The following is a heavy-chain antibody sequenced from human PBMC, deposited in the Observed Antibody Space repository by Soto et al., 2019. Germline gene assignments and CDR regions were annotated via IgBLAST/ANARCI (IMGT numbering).Heavy chain of an antibody. D-gene: IGHD4-4*01. J-gene: IGHJ4*02. CDR3: ARGSNHFDH. CDR2: INSDGNST. V-gene: IGHV3-74*01. CDR1: GFTFSPFW. Sequence: EVQLVESGGGLVQPGGSLRLSCAASGFTFSPFWMHWVRQVPGKGPVWVSRINSDGNSTSYADSVKGRFTISRDNAKNTLYLQMNSLRAEDTAVYYCARGSNHFDHWGQGTLVPGSS.